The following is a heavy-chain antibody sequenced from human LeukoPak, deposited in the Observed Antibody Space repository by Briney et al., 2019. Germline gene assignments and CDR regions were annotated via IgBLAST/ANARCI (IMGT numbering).Heavy chain of an antibody. Sequence: PSETLSLTCAVYGGSFSGYYCSWIRQPPGKGLEWSGEINHSGSTNYNPSLKSRVTISVDTSKNQFSLKLSSVTAADTAVYYCARCTRITMVRGVIITGIYYFDYWGQGTLVTVSS. J-gene: IGHJ4*02. CDR1: GGSFSGYY. D-gene: IGHD3-10*01. V-gene: IGHV4-34*01. CDR2: INHSGST. CDR3: ARCTRITMVRGVIITGIYYFDY.